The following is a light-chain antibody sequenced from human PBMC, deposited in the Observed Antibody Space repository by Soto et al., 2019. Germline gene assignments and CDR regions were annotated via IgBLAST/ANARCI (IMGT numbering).Light chain of an antibody. CDR1: TGAVTSAHY. CDR3: LLYYASSWA. CDR2: NTS. V-gene: IGLV7-43*01. J-gene: IGLJ3*02. Sequence: QAVVTQEPSLTVSPGGTVTLTCASSTGAVTSAHYPNWFQQKPGQAPSALIYNTSNKHSWTPARFSGSLLGGKAALTLSGVEHEDEAEYYCLLYYASSWAFGGVTQLTVL.